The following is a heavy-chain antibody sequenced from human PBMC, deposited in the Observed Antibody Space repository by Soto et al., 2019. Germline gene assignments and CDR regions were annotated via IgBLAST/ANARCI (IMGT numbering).Heavy chain of an antibody. J-gene: IGHJ6*02. CDR1: GDSISNNNC. D-gene: IGHD3-3*01. CDR2: IYDSGTT. CDR3: ARRRITTFGVVITGYGMDV. Sequence: SETLSLTCAVSGDSISNNNCWNWVRQPPGKGLEWIGEIYDSGTTNDNPSLKSRVTMSVGKSKNQFSLRLSSLTAADTAVYYCARRRITTFGVVITGYGMDVWGQGTTVTVSS. V-gene: IGHV4-4*02.